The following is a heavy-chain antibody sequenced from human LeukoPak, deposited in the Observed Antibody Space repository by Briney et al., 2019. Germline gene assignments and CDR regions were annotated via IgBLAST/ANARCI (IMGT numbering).Heavy chain of an antibody. D-gene: IGHD3-3*01. V-gene: IGHV3-15*01. CDR2: IKTKTDGGTK. Sequence: WGSLRLSCAASGFTFSNAWMSWVRQAPGKGLEGVGRIKTKTDGGTKDYAAPVKGRFTTSRDDSKNTLFLQMNSLKTEDTAVYYCTTDYDFWSGYHAFDIWGQGTMVTVSS. CDR1: GFTFSNAW. J-gene: IGHJ3*02. CDR3: TTDYDFWSGYHAFDI.